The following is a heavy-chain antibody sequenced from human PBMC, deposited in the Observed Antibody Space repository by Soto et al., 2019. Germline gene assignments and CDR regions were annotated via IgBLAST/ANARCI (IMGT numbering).Heavy chain of an antibody. CDR1: GFTFSSYS. CDR3: ASRYYYDSSGYYSHDAFDI. Sequence: EVQLVESGGGLVQPGGSLRLSCAASGFTFSSYSMNWVRQAPGKGLEWVSYISSSSSTIYYADSVKGRFTISRDNAKNQLSLQMNRLRDEDTAVYYCASRYYYDSSGYYSHDAFDIWGQGTMVTVSS. J-gene: IGHJ3*02. D-gene: IGHD3-22*01. V-gene: IGHV3-48*02. CDR2: ISSSSSTI.